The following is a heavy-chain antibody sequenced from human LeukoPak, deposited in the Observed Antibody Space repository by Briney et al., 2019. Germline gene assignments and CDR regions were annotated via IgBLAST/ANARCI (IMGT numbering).Heavy chain of an antibody. J-gene: IGHJ4*02. Sequence: GGSLRLSCAASGFTFSSYAMHWVRQAPGKGLEYVSAISTNGGSTYYANSVKGRFTISRDNSKNTLYLQMGSLRADDMAVYYCARRAGSNWYMDYWGQGTLVTVSS. CDR3: ARRAGSNWYMDY. CDR2: ISTNGGST. V-gene: IGHV3-64*01. D-gene: IGHD6-13*01. CDR1: GFTFSSYA.